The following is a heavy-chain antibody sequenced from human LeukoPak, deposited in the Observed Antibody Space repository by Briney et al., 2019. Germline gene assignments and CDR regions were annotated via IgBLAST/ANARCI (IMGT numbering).Heavy chain of an antibody. J-gene: IGHJ3*02. Sequence: SETLSLTCAVYGGSFSGYYWSWIRQPPGKGLEWIGEINHSGSTNYNPSLKSRVTISVDTSKNQFSLKLSSVTAADTAVYYCARVSVWGSYPKGAFDIWGQGTMVTVSS. CDR2: INHSGST. CDR1: GGSFSGYY. D-gene: IGHD3-16*02. V-gene: IGHV4-34*01. CDR3: ARVSVWGSYPKGAFDI.